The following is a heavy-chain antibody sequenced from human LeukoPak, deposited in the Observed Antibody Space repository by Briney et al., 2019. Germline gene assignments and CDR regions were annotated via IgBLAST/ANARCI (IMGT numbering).Heavy chain of an antibody. D-gene: IGHD3-3*01. CDR3: ARVGYDFWSGYYKNFDY. Sequence: PSETLSLTCTVSGGSISSSSYYWGWIRQPPGKGLEWIGSIYYSGSTYYNPSLKSRVTISVDTSKNQFSLKLSSVTAADTAVYYCARVGYDFWSGYYKNFDYWGQGTLVTVSS. CDR1: GGSISSSSYY. CDR2: IYYSGST. J-gene: IGHJ4*02. V-gene: IGHV4-39*07.